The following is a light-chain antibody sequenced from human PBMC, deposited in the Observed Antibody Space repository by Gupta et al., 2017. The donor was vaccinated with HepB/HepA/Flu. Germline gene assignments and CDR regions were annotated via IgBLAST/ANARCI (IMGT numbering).Light chain of an antibody. V-gene: IGKV2-28*01. CDR1: QSLLHSNGYKY. J-gene: IGKJ1*01. CDR2: LGS. Sequence: IVMTQSPLSLPVTPGEPASISCRSSQSLLHSNGYKYLDWYLQKPGQSPQLLIYLGSNRASGVPDRFSGSGSGTDLTLKISRVEAEDVGVYYCMQALQYPWTLGQGTKVEIK. CDR3: MQALQYPWT.